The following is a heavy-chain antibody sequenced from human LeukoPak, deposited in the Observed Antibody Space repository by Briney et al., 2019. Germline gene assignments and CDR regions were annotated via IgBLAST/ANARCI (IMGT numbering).Heavy chain of an antibody. CDR1: GGSISSSSYY. J-gene: IGHJ4*02. CDR2: IYYSGST. D-gene: IGHD1-26*01. V-gene: IGHV4-39*01. Sequence: SETLSLTCTVSGGSISSSSYYWGWIRQPPGKGLEWIGSIYYSGSTYYNPSLKSRVTISVDTSKNQFSLKLSSVTAADTAVYYCARHFRATPYYFDYWGQGTLVTVSS. CDR3: ARHFRATPYYFDY.